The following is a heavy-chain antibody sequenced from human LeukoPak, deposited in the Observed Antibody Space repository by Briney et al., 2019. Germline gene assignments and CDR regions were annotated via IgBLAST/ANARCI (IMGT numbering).Heavy chain of an antibody. CDR1: GFTFSNYF. Sequence: GGSLRLSCAASGFTFSNYFMHWVRQAPGKGLEWVSAISANGGSTYYAVSVRGRFTISRDKSKNTLYLQMNSLRADDTAVYYCARACSGGSCYLAAFDIWGQGTKVTVSS. D-gene: IGHD2-15*01. CDR2: ISANGGST. J-gene: IGHJ3*02. CDR3: ARACSGGSCYLAAFDI. V-gene: IGHV3-23*01.